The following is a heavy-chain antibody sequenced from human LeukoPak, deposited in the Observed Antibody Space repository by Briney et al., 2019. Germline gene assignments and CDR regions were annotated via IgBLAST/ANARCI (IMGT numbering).Heavy chain of an antibody. Sequence: VASVKVSCKASGYTFTSYGISWVRQAPGQGLEWMGWISAYNGNTNYAQKLQGRVTMTTDTSTSTAYMELRSLRSDDTAVYYCARDGEQLVPYWYFDLWGRGTLVTVSS. J-gene: IGHJ2*01. CDR1: GYTFTSYG. CDR2: ISAYNGNT. CDR3: ARDGEQLVPYWYFDL. D-gene: IGHD6-6*01. V-gene: IGHV1-18*01.